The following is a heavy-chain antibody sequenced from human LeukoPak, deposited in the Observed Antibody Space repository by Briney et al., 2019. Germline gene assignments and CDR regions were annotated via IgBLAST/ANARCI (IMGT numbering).Heavy chain of an antibody. CDR3: ARDRSSGWHNWFDP. Sequence: GASVKVSCKASGGTFSSYAISWVRQAPGQGLEWMGRIIPILGIANYAQKFQCRVTITADKSTSTAYMELSSLRSEDTAVYYCARDRSSGWHNWFDPWGQGTLVTVSS. CDR1: GGTFSSYA. V-gene: IGHV1-69*04. J-gene: IGHJ5*02. D-gene: IGHD6-19*01. CDR2: IIPILGIA.